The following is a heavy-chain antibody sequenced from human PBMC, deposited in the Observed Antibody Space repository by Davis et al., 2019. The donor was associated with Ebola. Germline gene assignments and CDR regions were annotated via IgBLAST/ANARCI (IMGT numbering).Heavy chain of an antibody. CDR3: ARERRCSGGSCYSSGWFDP. CDR2: ISSSSSTI. CDR1: GFTFSSYA. Sequence: GGSLRLSCAASGFTFSSYAMHWVRQAPGKGLEWVSYISSSSSTIYYADSVKGRFTISRDNAKNSLYLQMNSLRDEDTAVYYCARERRCSGGSCYSSGWFDPWGQGTLVTVSS. D-gene: IGHD2-15*01. V-gene: IGHV3-48*02. J-gene: IGHJ5*02.